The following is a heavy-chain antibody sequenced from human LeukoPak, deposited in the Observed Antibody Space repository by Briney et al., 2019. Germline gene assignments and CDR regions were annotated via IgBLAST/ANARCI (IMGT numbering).Heavy chain of an antibody. CDR3: AREYTLYRSGWFLDY. V-gene: IGHV4-39*07. D-gene: IGHD6-19*01. CDR1: GGSISSSSYY. Sequence: PSETLSRTFTVSGGSISSSSYYWGWIRQPPGKGLEWIGSIYYSGSTYYNPSLKSRVTISVDTSKNQFSLKLSSVTAADTAVYYCAREYTLYRSGWFLDYWGQGAVVTVSS. J-gene: IGHJ4*02. CDR2: IYYSGST.